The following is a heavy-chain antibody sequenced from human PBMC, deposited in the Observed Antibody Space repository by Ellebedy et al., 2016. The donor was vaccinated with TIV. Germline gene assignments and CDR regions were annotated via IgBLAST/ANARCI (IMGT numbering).Heavy chain of an antibody. J-gene: IGHJ4*02. CDR2: IYTSGST. Sequence: SETLSLTXTVSGGSISSGSYYWSWIQQPAGKGLEWIGRIYTSGSTNYNPSLKSRVTMSVDTSKNQFSLKLSSVTAADTAVYYCAREIVAARPGTYFDYWGQGTLVTVSS. D-gene: IGHD6-6*01. CDR1: GGSISSGSYY. V-gene: IGHV4-61*02. CDR3: AREIVAARPGTYFDY.